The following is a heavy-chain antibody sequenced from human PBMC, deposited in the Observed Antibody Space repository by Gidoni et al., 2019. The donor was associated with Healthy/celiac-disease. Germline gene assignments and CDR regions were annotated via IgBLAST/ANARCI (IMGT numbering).Heavy chain of an antibody. J-gene: IGHJ3*02. CDR2: ISSSSSYI. D-gene: IGHD3-22*01. V-gene: IGHV3-21*01. Sequence: EVQLVESGGGLVKPGGSLRLSCAASGFPFSSYSMNWVRQAPGKGLEWVSSISSSSSYIYYEDAVKGRFTISRDNAKNSLYLQMNSLRAEDTAVYYCARDILRYYYDSSGIWGQGTMVTVSS. CDR3: ARDILRYYYDSSGI. CDR1: GFPFSSYS.